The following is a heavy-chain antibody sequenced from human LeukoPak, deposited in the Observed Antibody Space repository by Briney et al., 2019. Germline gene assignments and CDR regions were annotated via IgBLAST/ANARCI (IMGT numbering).Heavy chain of an antibody. V-gene: IGHV1-46*01. CDR2: INPSGGST. J-gene: IGHJ3*02. CDR1: GYTLTRYY. D-gene: IGHD5-12*01. CDR3: ARDRSGRGDAFDI. Sequence: ASVTVSCKASGYTLTRYYMHWVRQAPGQGLEWMGIINPSGGSTSYAQKFQGRVTMTRDTSTSTVYMELSSLRSEDTAVYYCARDRSGRGDAFDIWGQGPLVTVSS.